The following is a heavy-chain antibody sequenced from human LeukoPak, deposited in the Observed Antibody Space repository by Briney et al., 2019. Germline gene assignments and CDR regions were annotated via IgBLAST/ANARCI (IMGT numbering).Heavy chain of an antibody. V-gene: IGHV1-69*13. CDR2: IIPIFGTA. CDR1: GGTFSSYA. Sequence: SVKVSCKASGGTFSSYAISWVRQAPGQGLEWMGGIIPIFGTANYAQKFQGRVTITADESTSTAYMELSSLRSEDTAVYYCARDPGTADPILGMYYFDYWGQGTLVTVSS. D-gene: IGHD1-1*01. CDR3: ARDPGTADPILGMYYFDY. J-gene: IGHJ4*02.